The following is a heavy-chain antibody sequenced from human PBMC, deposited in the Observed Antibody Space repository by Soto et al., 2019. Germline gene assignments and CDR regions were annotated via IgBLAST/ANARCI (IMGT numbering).Heavy chain of an antibody. J-gene: IGHJ4*02. D-gene: IGHD3-9*01. CDR1: GFTFSSYS. V-gene: IGHV3-21*01. Sequence: GGSLRLSCAASGFTFSSYSMNWVRQAPGKGLEWVSSISSSSSYIYYADSVKGRFTISRDNAKNSLYLQMNSLRAEDTAVYYCARVVTGYYPFDYWGQGTLVTVSS. CDR3: ARVVTGYYPFDY. CDR2: ISSSSSYI.